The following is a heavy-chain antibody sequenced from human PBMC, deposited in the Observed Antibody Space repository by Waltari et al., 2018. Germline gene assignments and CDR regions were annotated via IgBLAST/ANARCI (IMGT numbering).Heavy chain of an antibody. CDR1: GFSLSTSGVG. V-gene: IGHV2-5*01. CDR3: ALLTGDRGYFDY. CDR2: IYCNDDK. Sequence: QITLKESGPTLVKPTQTLTLTCTFSGFSLSTSGVGVGWIRQPPGKALEWLPLIYCNDDKRYRPSLKSRRTITKHTSKNQVVLTMTNMDPVYTATYYCALLTGDRGYFDYWGQGTLVTVSS. J-gene: IGHJ4*02. D-gene: IGHD7-27*01.